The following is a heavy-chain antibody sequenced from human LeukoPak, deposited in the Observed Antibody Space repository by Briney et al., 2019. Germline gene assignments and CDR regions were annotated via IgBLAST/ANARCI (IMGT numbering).Heavy chain of an antibody. Sequence: SETLSLTCTVSGYSISSGYYWGWIRQPPGKGLEWIGSIYYTGSTYYNPSLNSRVTISLDSSKNQFSLKLNSVTAADTAVYYCARDPLHFYEFDIWGQGALVTVSS. CDR2: IYYTGST. V-gene: IGHV4-38-2*02. CDR3: ARDPLHFYEFDI. D-gene: IGHD2/OR15-2a*01. J-gene: IGHJ3*02. CDR1: GYSISSGYY.